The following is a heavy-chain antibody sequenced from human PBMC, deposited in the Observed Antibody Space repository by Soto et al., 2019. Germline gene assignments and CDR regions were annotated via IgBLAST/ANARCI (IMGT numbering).Heavy chain of an antibody. V-gene: IGHV1-3*05. CDR2: INAGNGDT. Sequence: QVQLVQSGAEKKKPGASVKLSCKTSGINYNTYAIHWVRQAPGQGLEWMGWINAGNGDTRYSQNFQGRVTLTRDTSASTVYMDLDSLKSEYTGVYYCARAISGYVTWGQGTLVTVSS. CDR1: GINYNTYA. CDR3: ARAISGYVT. J-gene: IGHJ4*02. D-gene: IGHD5-12*01.